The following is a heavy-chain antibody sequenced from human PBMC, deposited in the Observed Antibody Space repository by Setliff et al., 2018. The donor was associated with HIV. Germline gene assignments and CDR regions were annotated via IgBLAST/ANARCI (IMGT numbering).Heavy chain of an antibody. CDR3: ASHPGSSIEKPYFDT. CDR2: IIPILGIT. CDR1: GGTLSRYA. D-gene: IGHD2-2*01. Sequence: SVKVSCKASGGTLSRYAISWVRQAPGQGLEWMGGIIPILGITNYAQKFQGRVTITADKSTSTTYMDLSSLRSEDTAVYYCASHPGSSIEKPYFDTWGQGTTVTVSS. J-gene: IGHJ6*02. V-gene: IGHV1-69*10.